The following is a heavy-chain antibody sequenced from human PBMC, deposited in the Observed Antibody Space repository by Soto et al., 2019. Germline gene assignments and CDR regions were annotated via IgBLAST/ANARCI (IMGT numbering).Heavy chain of an antibody. CDR3: ARHEAGWYFVS. CDR2: IYYSGST. V-gene: IGHV4-39*01. J-gene: IGHJ4*02. D-gene: IGHD6-25*01. Sequence: SETLSLTCTVSRGSISSGTNYWAWIRQPPGKGLEWIANIYYSGSTFYNTSLKSRVTISLDTSKNQFYLKPRSVTAADTAVYNCARHEAGWYFVSWCQGTLVTVFS. CDR1: RGSISSGTNY.